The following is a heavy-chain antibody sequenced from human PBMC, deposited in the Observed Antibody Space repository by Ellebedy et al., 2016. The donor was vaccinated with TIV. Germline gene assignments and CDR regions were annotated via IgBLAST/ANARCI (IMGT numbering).Heavy chain of an antibody. D-gene: IGHD2-2*01. J-gene: IGHJ5*02. CDR2: MNPNSGNT. Sequence: AASVKVSCKASGYTFTSYYMHWVRQATGQGLEWMGWMNPNSGNTGYAQKFQGRVTMTRNTSISTAYMELSSLRSEDTAVYYCARDPQNIVVVPAAMRLYNWFDPWGQGTLVTVSS. V-gene: IGHV1-8*02. CDR1: GYTFTSYY. CDR3: ARDPQNIVVVPAAMRLYNWFDP.